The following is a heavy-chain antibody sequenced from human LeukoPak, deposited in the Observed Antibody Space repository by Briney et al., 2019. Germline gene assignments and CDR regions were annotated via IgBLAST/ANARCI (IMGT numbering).Heavy chain of an antibody. CDR2: KYYSGSA. CDR1: GVPVSDGRYY. CDR3: ATPYCSSISCLDVFNM. V-gene: IGHV4-31*03. J-gene: IGHJ3*02. D-gene: IGHD2-2*01. Sequence: SQTLSLTCSVSGVPVSDGRYYWTWIRQYPGKDLEWIGYKYYSGSAKYNPSLKSRLTISIDTSKNQFSLQLSSVTAADTATYYCATPYCSSISCLDVFNMWGQGTGVTVSA.